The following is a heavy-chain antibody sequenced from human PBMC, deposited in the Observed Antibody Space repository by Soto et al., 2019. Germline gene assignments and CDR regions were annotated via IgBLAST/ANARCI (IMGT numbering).Heavy chain of an antibody. D-gene: IGHD6-13*01. CDR3: ARRSLKTAAGSRNYYFDY. J-gene: IGHJ4*02. Sequence: GSLRLSCAASGFTFSSYSMNWVRQAPGKGLEWIGEINHSGSTNYNPSLKSRVTISVDTSKNQFSLKLSSVTAADTAVYYCARRSLKTAAGSRNYYFDYWGQGTLVTVSS. V-gene: IGHV4-34*01. CDR2: INHSGST. CDR1: GFTFSSYS.